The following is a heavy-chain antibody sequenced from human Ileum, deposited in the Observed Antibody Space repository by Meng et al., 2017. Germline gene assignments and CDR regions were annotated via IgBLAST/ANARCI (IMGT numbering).Heavy chain of an antibody. Sequence: QVQPAQSGREGKKPGASVQVSCKASDYTFTGYGVSWVRQAPGQGLGWMAWLGAHDGDTSHAPKFQGRVTVSADRPTATAYMELRSLRSDDTAVYYCARGTPGRSYSDYWGQGTLVTVSS. CDR3: ARGTPGRSYSDY. CDR1: DYTFTGYG. CDR2: LGAHDGDT. D-gene: IGHD3-10*01. J-gene: IGHJ4*02. V-gene: IGHV1-18*01.